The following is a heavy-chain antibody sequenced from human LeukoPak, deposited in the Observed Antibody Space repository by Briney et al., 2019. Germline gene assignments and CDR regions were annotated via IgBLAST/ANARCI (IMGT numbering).Heavy chain of an antibody. CDR1: GYSISSGYY. CDR3: ARHPAAFLEWLPYSNWFDP. CDR2: IYHSGST. J-gene: IGHJ5*02. D-gene: IGHD3-3*02. V-gene: IGHV4-38-2*01. Sequence: PSETLSLTCAVSGYSISSGYYWGWIRQPPGKGLEWIGSIYHSGSTYYNPSLKSRVTISVDTSKNQFSLKLSSVTAADTAVYYCARHPAAFLEWLPYSNWFDPWGQGTLVTVSS.